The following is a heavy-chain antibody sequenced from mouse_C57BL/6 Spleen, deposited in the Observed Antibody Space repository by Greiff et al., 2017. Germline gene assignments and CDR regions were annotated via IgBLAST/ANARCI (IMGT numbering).Heavy chain of an antibody. D-gene: IGHD1-1*01. V-gene: IGHV1-69*01. CDR1: GYTFTSYW. CDR2: IDPSDSYT. J-gene: IGHJ2*01. Sequence: QVQLQQPGAELVMPGASVKLSCKASGYTFTSYWMHWVKQRPGQGLEWIGEIDPSDSYTIYNQKFKGKSTLTVDKSSSTAYMQLSSLTSEDSAVYYCASGGEYYGSSPSGYWGQGTTLTVSS. CDR3: ASGGEYYGSSPSGY.